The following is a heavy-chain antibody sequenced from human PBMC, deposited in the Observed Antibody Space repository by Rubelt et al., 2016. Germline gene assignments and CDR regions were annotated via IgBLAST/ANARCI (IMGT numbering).Heavy chain of an antibody. D-gene: IGHD1-26*01. Sequence: QVQLVQSGAEVKKPGSSVKVSCKASGGTFSSYAISWVRQAPGQGLEWMGRIIPILGIANYAQKFQGRVTITADKSTSTAYMELSSLRSEDTAVYYCAKDPRGVGYFDSWGQGTLVTVSS. CDR2: IIPILGIA. CDR1: GGTFSSYA. CDR3: AKDPRGVGYFDS. J-gene: IGHJ4*02. V-gene: IGHV1-69*04.